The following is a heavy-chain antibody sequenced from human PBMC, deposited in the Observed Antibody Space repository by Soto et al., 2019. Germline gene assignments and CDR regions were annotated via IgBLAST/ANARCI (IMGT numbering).Heavy chain of an antibody. V-gene: IGHV2-5*02. CDR1: GFSLSTSGVG. CDR3: AHYFYILVDDGVDI. D-gene: IGHD2-8*02. CDR2: IYWDDDK. J-gene: IGHJ3*02. Sequence: QITLKESGPTLVKPTQTLTLTCTFSGFSLSTSGVGVGWIRQPPGKALEWLALIYWDDDKRYSPSLKSRLTITKDTSKNQVVLTMTNMDPVDTATYYCAHYFYILVDDGVDIWGQGTMVTVSS.